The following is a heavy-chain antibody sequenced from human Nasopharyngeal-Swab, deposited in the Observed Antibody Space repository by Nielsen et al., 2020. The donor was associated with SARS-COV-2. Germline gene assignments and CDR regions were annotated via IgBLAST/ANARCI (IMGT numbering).Heavy chain of an antibody. CDR3: AKDLRDDAGWAFDY. D-gene: IGHD3-10*01. V-gene: IGHV3-23*01. J-gene: IGHJ4*02. Sequence: WIRQPPGKGLEWVSGSHSNSLTEYAGSVKGRFTTSRDNSKNTLHLQMNSLRAEDTAVYYCAKDLRDDAGWAFDYWGQGTVVTVSS. CDR2: SHSNSLT.